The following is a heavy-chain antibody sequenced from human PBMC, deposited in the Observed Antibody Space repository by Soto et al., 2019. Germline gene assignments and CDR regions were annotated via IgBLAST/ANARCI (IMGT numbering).Heavy chain of an antibody. CDR2: ISGSGGST. J-gene: IGHJ4*02. D-gene: IGHD2-15*01. CDR3: ARDRQKALVVVAATGGFDY. V-gene: IGHV3-23*01. Sequence: EVQLLESGGGLVQPGGSLRLSCAASGFTFSSYAMSWVRQAPGKGLEWVSAISGSGGSTYYADSVKGRFTISRDNSNNMLYLEMNSLRPDDTAVYYCARDRQKALVVVAATGGFDYWGQGTPVTVSS. CDR1: GFTFSSYA.